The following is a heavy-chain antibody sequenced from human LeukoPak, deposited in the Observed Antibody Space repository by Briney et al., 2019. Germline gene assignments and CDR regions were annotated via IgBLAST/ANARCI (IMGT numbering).Heavy chain of an antibody. CDR2: INTANGNT. CDR1: GYTFTNYP. Sequence: ASVKVSCKAWGYTFTNYPMDWVRLAPGQRLEWMGWINTANGNTKYSQKFQDRLTITRDTSASTGYMELSSLISEDTAIYYCARDSAFADYWGQGTLVTVSS. V-gene: IGHV1-3*04. D-gene: IGHD3-3*02. CDR3: ARDSAFADY. J-gene: IGHJ4*02.